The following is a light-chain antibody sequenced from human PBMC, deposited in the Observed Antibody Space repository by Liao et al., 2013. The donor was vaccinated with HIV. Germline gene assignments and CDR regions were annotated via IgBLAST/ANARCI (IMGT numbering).Light chain of an antibody. J-gene: IGLJ3*02. CDR1: NIGGKS. CDR3: QVWDATSDSRV. Sequence: SYVLTQPPSVSVAPGKTATIGCEGDNIGGKSVHWYQQKPGQAPVLVIFNDRDRPSGIPERFSGSNSGNTATLTISRVEAGDEADYYCQVWDATSDSRVFGGGTKLTVL. CDR2: NDR. V-gene: IGLV3-21*04.